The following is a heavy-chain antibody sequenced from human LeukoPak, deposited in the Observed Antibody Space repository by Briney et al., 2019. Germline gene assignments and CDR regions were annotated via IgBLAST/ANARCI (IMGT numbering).Heavy chain of an antibody. J-gene: IGHJ6*02. D-gene: IGHD6-13*01. CDR2: ISYDGSNK. V-gene: IGHV3-30*18. CDR1: GFTFSSYG. Sequence: GGSLRLSCAASGFTFSSYGMHWVRQAPGKGLEWVSVISYDGSNKYYADSVKGRFTISRDNSKNTLYLQMNSLRAEDTAVYYCAKEVGSWYYYYYYGMDVWGQGTTVTVSS. CDR3: AKEVGSWYYYYYYGMDV.